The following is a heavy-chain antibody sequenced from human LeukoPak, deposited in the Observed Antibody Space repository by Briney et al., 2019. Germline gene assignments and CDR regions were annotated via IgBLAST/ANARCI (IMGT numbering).Heavy chain of an antibody. V-gene: IGHV1-2*02. J-gene: IGHJ4*02. Sequence: GASVKVSCKASGYTFTGYYMHWVRQAPGQGLEWMGWINPNSGGTNYAQKFQGRVTMTRDTSISTAYMELSRLRSDDTAVYYCARDGLRWYYDSSGYADYWGQGTLVTVSS. CDR3: ARDGLRWYYDSSGYADY. D-gene: IGHD3-22*01. CDR1: GYTFTGYY. CDR2: INPNSGGT.